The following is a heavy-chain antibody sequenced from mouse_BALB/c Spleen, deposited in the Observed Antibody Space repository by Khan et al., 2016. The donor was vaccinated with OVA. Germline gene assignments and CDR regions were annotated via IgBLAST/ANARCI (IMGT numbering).Heavy chain of an antibody. Sequence: QVQLQQSEAELVKPGASVKLSCKTSGYTFTNYWIQWIKQRPGQGLEWIGEIFPGTGTTYYNENFKGKATLTIDTSSTTAYMQLSSLTSEDSAVYFWARGYFGNYECAYWGQGTLVTVSA. CDR3: ARGYFGNYECAY. CDR2: IFPGTGTT. J-gene: IGHJ3*01. V-gene: IGHV1S132*01. D-gene: IGHD2-1*01. CDR1: GYTFTNYW.